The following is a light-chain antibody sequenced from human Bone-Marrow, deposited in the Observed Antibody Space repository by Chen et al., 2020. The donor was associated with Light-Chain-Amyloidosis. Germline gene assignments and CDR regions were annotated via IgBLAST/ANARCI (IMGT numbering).Light chain of an antibody. CDR1: NSDVGNYNL. CDR3: CAYTGSSTWV. Sequence: QSALTQPASVSGSPGQPITISCTASNSDVGNYNLVSWYQHHPGKAPKLIIYGDFKRPSGVSNRFSGSKSGNTASLTISGLQNEDEAHYHCCAYTGSSTWVFGGGTKLTVL. V-gene: IGLV2-23*01. CDR2: GDF. J-gene: IGLJ3*02.